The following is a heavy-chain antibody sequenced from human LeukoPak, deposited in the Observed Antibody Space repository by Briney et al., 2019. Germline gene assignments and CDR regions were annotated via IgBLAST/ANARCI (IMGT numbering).Heavy chain of an antibody. CDR2: IIPIFGTA. CDR1: GGTFSSYA. CDR3: ASSSWSGYSGDYYYYTDV. D-gene: IGHD3-3*01. J-gene: IGHJ6*03. V-gene: IGHV1-69*05. Sequence: ASVKVSCKASGGTFSSYAISWVRQAPGQGLEWMGGIIPIFGTANYAQKFQGRVTITTDESTSTAYMELSSLRSEDTAVYYCASSSWSGYSGDYYYYTDVWGKGTTVTVSS.